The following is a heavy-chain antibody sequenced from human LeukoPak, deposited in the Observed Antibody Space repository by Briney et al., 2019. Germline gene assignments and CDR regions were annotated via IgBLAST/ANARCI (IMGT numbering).Heavy chain of an antibody. CDR2: INGDGSGA. Sequence: GGSLRLSCAASGFTFSSYWMHWVRQAPGEGLVWVSRINGDGSGAIYADSVKGRFTISRDNANKTLYLQINGLSGEDTAVYCCAREGSLRDYWGRGTLVTVPS. J-gene: IGHJ4*02. V-gene: IGHV3-74*01. CDR3: AREGSLRDY. D-gene: IGHD2-15*01. CDR1: GFTFSSYW.